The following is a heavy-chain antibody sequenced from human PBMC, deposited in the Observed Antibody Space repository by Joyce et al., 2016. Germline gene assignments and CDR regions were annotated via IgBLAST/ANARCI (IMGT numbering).Heavy chain of an antibody. CDR1: GFSFNTYS. CDR2: ISASSGTI. D-gene: IGHD5-24*01. Sequence: EVQLVESGGGLVQPGGSLRLSCAASGFSFNTYSINWVRQAPWKGLGWLSYISASSGTIYYAGSVKGRFTISRDNAKNSVYLQMNSLRDEDTAVYYCARVGRTGYTCDYWGQGTLVTVSS. CDR3: ARVGRTGYTCDY. J-gene: IGHJ4*02. V-gene: IGHV3-48*02.